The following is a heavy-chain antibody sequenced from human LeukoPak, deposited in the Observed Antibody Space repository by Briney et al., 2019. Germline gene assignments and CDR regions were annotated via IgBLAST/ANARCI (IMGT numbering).Heavy chain of an antibody. V-gene: IGHV4-59*01. J-gene: IGHJ6*02. CDR2: IYYSGST. CDR1: GGSISSYY. CDR3: ARAGPSYYYYGMDV. Sequence: SETLSLTCTVSGGSISSYYWSWIRQPPGKGLEWIGYIYYSGSTNYNPSLKSRVTISVDTSKNQFSLKLSSVTAADTAVYCCARAGPSYYYYGMDVWGQGTTVTVSS.